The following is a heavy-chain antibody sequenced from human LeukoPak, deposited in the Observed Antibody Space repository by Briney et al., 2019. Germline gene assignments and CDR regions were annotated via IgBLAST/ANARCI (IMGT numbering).Heavy chain of an antibody. J-gene: IGHJ4*02. CDR1: GXTFSSYG. D-gene: IGHD4-17*01. Sequence: GRSLRLSCAASGXTFSSYGVHWVRQAPGKGLQWVGVIWYDGSNKYYADSVKGRFTISRDNSKNTLYLQMNSLRAEDTAVYYCARARDYGGYFDYWGQGTLVTVSS. V-gene: IGHV3-33*01. CDR2: IWYDGSNK. CDR3: ARARDYGGYFDY.